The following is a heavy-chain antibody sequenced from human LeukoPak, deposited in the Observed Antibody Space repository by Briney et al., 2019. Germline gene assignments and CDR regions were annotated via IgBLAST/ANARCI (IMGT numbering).Heavy chain of an antibody. CDR2: IKQDGSEK. J-gene: IGHJ4*02. D-gene: IGHD3-10*01. CDR3: AGDRGRDYFDY. Sequence: PGGSLGLSCAASGFTFSSYWMSWVRQAPGKGLEWVANIKQDGSEKYYVDSVKGRFTISRDNAKNSLYLQMNSLRAEDTAVYYCAGDRGRDYFDYWGQGTLVTVSS. CDR1: GFTFSSYW. V-gene: IGHV3-7*01.